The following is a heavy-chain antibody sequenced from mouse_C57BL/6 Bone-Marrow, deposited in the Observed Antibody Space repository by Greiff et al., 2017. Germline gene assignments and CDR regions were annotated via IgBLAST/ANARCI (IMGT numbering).Heavy chain of an antibody. D-gene: IGHD2-3*01. CDR2: ISDGGSYT. CDR3: ARFDGYSYYAMDY. CDR1: GFTFSSYA. J-gene: IGHJ4*01. V-gene: IGHV5-4*03. Sequence: EVKVEESGGGLVKPGGSLKLSCAASGFTFSSYAMSWVRQTPEKRLEWVATISDGGSYTSYPDNVKGRFTISRDNAKNNLYLQMSHLKSEDTAMYYCARFDGYSYYAMDYWGKGTSVTVSS.